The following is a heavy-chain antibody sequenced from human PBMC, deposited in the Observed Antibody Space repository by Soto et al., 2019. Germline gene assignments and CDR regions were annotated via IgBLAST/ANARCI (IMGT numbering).Heavy chain of an antibody. J-gene: IGHJ4*02. D-gene: IGHD2-21*01. V-gene: IGHV4-4*02. CDR2: IYQTGNT. CDR3: SMKGPSDESPLQS. Sequence: QVQLQESGPGLVKPSGTLSLTCGVSSGSINSSNWWSWVRQAPGQGLEWIGEIYQTGNTNDNWSLKSRVSLSVDKSKNQFSLKLASVTAADTAIYFCSMKGPSDESPLQSWGQGILVTVSS. CDR1: SGSINSSNW.